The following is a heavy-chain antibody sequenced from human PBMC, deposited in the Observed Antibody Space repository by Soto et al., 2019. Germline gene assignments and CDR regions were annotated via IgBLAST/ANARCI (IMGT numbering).Heavy chain of an antibody. J-gene: IGHJ4*02. Sequence: SETLSLTCAVSGYSISTGFNWAWIRQPPGKGLEWIGSIYHSGSTYYNLSLKSRVTISSDASKNQISLKLSSVTAADTALYYCARGWGTGFYQLDSWGQGTLVTVSS. CDR2: IYHSGST. D-gene: IGHD2-2*01. CDR1: GYSISTGFN. V-gene: IGHV4-38-2*01. CDR3: ARGWGTGFYQLDS.